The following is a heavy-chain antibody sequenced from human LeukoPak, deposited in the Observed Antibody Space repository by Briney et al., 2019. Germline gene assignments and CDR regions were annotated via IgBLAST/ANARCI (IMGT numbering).Heavy chain of an antibody. Sequence: SETLSLTCAVYGGSFSGYYWSWIRQPPGKGLEWIGEINHSGSTNYNPSLKSRVTISVDTSKNQFSLKLSSVTAADTAVYYCARDRDYDGIDAFDIWGQGTMVTVSS. CDR1: GGSFSGYY. V-gene: IGHV4-34*01. D-gene: IGHD3-22*01. J-gene: IGHJ3*02. CDR3: ARDRDYDGIDAFDI. CDR2: INHSGST.